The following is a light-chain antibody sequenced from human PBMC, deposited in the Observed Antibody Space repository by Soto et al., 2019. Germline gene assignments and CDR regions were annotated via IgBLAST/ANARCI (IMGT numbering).Light chain of an antibody. CDR3: CSYGGSYTPYV. J-gene: IGLJ1*01. Sequence: QSALTQPRSVSGSPGQSVTISCTGTSSDVGLYNYVSWYQQHPGKAPKLIIYDVSKRPSGVPDRFSGSKSGNTASLPISGLQAEDEGEYFCCSYGGSYTPYVFGTGTKLTVL. CDR1: SSDVGLYNY. V-gene: IGLV2-11*01. CDR2: DVS.